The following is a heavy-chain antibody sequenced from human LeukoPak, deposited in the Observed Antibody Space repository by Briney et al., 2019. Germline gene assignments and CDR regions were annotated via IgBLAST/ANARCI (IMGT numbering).Heavy chain of an antibody. Sequence: PGGSLRLSCAASGFTFSSYAMSWVRQAPGKGLEWVSAISGSGGNTYYADSVKGRFTISRDNSKNTLYLQMNSLRAEDTAVYYCAKASNSGWYTNFDYWGPGTLVTVSS. D-gene: IGHD6-19*01. CDR3: AKASNSGWYTNFDY. CDR2: ISGSGGNT. J-gene: IGHJ4*02. CDR1: GFTFSSYA. V-gene: IGHV3-23*01.